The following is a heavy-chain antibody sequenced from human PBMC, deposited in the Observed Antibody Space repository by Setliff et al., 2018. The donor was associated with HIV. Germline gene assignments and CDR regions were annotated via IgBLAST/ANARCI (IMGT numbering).Heavy chain of an antibody. D-gene: IGHD5-18*01. V-gene: IGHV4-4*07. J-gene: IGHJ4*02. CDR2: MHTSGNT. CDR3: ARDQKGYSYGYFDS. Sequence: SETLSLTCTSSGDSISGYYWSWIRQPAGKGLEWIGRMHTSGNTNYNPSLKSRVTMSVGTSKNQFSLRLSSVTAADTAVYYCARDQKGYSYGYFDSWGQGTLVTVSS. CDR1: GDSISGYY.